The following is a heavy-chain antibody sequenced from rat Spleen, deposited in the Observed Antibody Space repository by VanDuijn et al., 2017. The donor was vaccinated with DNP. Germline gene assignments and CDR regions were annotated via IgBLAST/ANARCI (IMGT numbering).Heavy chain of an antibody. D-gene: IGHD1-1*01. CDR1: GFTFSDYY. Sequence: EVLLVESDGGLVQPGRSLKLSCAVSGFTFSDYYMAWVRQAPAKGLEWVATISPSGGSTYYRDSVKGRFTISRDNAKSTLYLQMDSLRSEDTATYYCARQDPLLLTLFTYWGQGTLVTVSS. CDR3: ARQDPLLLTLFTY. J-gene: IGHJ3*01. V-gene: IGHV5-25*01. CDR2: ISPSGGST.